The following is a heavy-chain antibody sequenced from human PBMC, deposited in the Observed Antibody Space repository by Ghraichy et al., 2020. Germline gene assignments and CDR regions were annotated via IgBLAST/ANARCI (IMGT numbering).Heavy chain of an antibody. CDR3: SRSPSVAYCSTTSCYSTFDI. V-gene: IGHV4-31*03. J-gene: IGHJ3*02. CDR1: GASISSGAYY. CDR2: IYDTVNT. Sequence: SETLSLTCTVSGASISSGAYYWSWVRQHPGKGLEWVGFIYDTVNTRYNRSLKSRVTISLDTSKNQISLKLNSVTAADTAIYYCSRSPSVAYCSTTSCYSTFDIWRQGTMVTVSS. D-gene: IGHD2-2*01.